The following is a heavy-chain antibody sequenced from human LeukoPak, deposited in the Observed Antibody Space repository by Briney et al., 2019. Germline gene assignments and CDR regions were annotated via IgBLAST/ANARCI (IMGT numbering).Heavy chain of an antibody. CDR1: EFTFSSYS. J-gene: IGHJ4*02. V-gene: IGHV3-30*03. D-gene: IGHD2-15*01. CDR3: ARDVAHSRLSLDH. CDR2: ISYDGNNK. Sequence: PGGSLRLSCAASEFTFSSYSMNWVRQAPGKGPEWVALISYDGNNKYYADSVRGRFTISRDNSKNTLYLQMDSLRPEDSAVYYCARDVAHSRLSLDHWGQGTLVTVSS.